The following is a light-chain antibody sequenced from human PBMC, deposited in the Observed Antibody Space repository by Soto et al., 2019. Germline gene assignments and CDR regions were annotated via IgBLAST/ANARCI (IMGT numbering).Light chain of an antibody. V-gene: IGLV4-69*01. CDR3: QTWGTGIQWV. CDR1: SGHSNYA. Sequence: QLVLTQPPSASASLGASVKLTCTLSSGHSNYAIAWHQQQPEKGPRYLMKLNSDGSHSKGDGIPNRFSGSSSGAERYLTISSLQSEDEADYYCQTWGTGIQWVFGGGTKVTVL. CDR2: LNSDGSH. J-gene: IGLJ3*02.